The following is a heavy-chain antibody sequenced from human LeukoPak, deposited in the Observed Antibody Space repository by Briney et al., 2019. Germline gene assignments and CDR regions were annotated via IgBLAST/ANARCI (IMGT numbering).Heavy chain of an antibody. CDR1: GFPFSGYS. V-gene: IGHV3-21*01. J-gene: IGHJ4*02. CDR3: AREFEYSTSGAGY. Sequence: PGGSLRLSCAGSGFPFSGYSMNWVRQTPGKGLDWVSSMSILSGTTYYAESVKGRFTVSRDNAKNLLHLQMNSLRVEDTAIYYCAREFEYSTSGAGYWGQGTLVTVSS. D-gene: IGHD6-6*01. CDR2: MSILSGTT.